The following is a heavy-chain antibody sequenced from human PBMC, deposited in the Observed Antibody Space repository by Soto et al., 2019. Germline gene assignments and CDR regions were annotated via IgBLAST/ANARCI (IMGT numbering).Heavy chain of an antibody. CDR3: ARGDYCDSIDY. CDR2: ISSSSSTI. D-gene: IGHD4-17*01. Sequence: EVQLVESGGGLVQPGGSLRLSCAASGFTFSSYSMNWVRQAPGKVLEWVSYISSSSSTIYYADSVKGRFTISRDNAKNSLYLQMNSLRSEDTAVYYCARGDYCDSIDYWGQGTLVTVSS. CDR1: GFTFSSYS. V-gene: IGHV3-48*01. J-gene: IGHJ4*02.